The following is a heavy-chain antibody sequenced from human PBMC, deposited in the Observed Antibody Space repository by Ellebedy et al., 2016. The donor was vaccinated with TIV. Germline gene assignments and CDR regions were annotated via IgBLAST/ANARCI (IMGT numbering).Heavy chain of an antibody. CDR2: ISGSGTNT. V-gene: IGHV3-23*01. Sequence: PGGSLRLSCAASGFTFSSYSMNWVRQAPGKGLEWVSIISGSGTNTYYADSVKGRFTISRDNSRNTLYLQMNSLRAEDKAVYYCARGRSGTYIHHAFDSWGQGTLVTVSS. CDR3: ARGRSGTYIHHAFDS. D-gene: IGHD1-14*01. J-gene: IGHJ4*02. CDR1: GFTFSSYS.